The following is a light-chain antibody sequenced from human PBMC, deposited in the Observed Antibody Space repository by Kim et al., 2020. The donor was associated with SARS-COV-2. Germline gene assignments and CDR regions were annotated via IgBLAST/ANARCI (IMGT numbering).Light chain of an antibody. V-gene: IGKV3-20*01. CDR2: TTS. CDR3: QQYSPSPPWT. J-gene: IGKJ1*01. Sequence: PRERAPLFCRASRLISTCVFAWYQQKAGQAPKLIICTTSSRATGIPDRFGGRRAGTDFTLTINRLAPEDFAVYYCQQYSPSPPWTFGQGTKVDIK. CDR1: RLISTCV.